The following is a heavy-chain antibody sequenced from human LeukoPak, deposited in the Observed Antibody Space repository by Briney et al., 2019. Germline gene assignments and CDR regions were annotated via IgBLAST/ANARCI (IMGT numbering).Heavy chain of an antibody. CDR2: ISWNSGTI. CDR1: GFIFNNYA. Sequence: GRSLRLSCAGSGFIFNNYAMHWVRQPPGKGLEWVSGISWNSGTIDYADSVRGRFTISRDNARNSLYLQMDSLRVEDTAFYYCAKDNRRHYTSGPNPDSLHWGQGALVTVSS. CDR3: AKDNRRHYTSGPNPDSLH. V-gene: IGHV3-9*01. J-gene: IGHJ4*02. D-gene: IGHD6-19*01.